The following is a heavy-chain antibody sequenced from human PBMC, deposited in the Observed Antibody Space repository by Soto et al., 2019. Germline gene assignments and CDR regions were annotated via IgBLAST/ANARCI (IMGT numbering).Heavy chain of an antibody. CDR1: GFTFSSYA. CDR3: AKSPPQTGSSSWYAEYFQH. CDR2: ISGSGGTT. J-gene: IGHJ1*01. Sequence: LRLSCAASGFTFSSYAMSWVRQAPGKGLEWVSAISGSGGTTYYADSVKGRFTISRDNSKNTLYLQMNSLRAEDTAVYYCAKSPPQTGSSSWYAEYFQHWGQGTLVTVSS. V-gene: IGHV3-23*01. D-gene: IGHD6-13*01.